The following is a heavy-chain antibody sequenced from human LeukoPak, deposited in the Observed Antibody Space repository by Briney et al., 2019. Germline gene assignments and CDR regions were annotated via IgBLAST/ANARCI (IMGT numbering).Heavy chain of an antibody. CDR1: GFTFSNYW. CDR2: IKPDGSEK. CDR3: ARGSRYYDFWSGYWDY. J-gene: IGHJ4*02. D-gene: IGHD3-3*01. Sequence: GGSLRLSCAASGFTFSNYWMSWVRQTPGKGLEWVANIKPDGSEKFYVDSVKGRFTISRDNAKNSLYLQMSSLRVEDTAVYYCARGSRYYDFWSGYWDYWGQGTLVTVSS. V-gene: IGHV3-7*01.